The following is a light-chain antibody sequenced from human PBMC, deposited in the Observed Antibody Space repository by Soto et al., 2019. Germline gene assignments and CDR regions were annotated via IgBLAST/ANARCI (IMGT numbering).Light chain of an antibody. CDR1: RSLVYSDGNTY. CDR3: MQGTNWPRT. J-gene: IGKJ1*01. V-gene: IGKV2-30*01. Sequence: GMAQSPLPLLVTLGPQASTLCGPSRSLVYSDGNTYLNWFQQRPGQSPRRLIYKVSTRDSGVPDRFSGSGSGTDFTLKISRVEAEDVGVYYCMQGTNWPRTFGQGTKVDIK. CDR2: KVS.